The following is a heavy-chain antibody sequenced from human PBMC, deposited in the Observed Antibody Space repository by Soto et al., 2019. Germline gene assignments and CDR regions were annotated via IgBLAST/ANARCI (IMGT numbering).Heavy chain of an antibody. CDR2: IYYSGST. Sequence: SETLSLTCTVSGGSISSGGYYWSWIRQHPGKGLEWIGYIYYSGSTYYNPSLKSRVTISVDTSKNQFSLKLSSVTAADTAVYYCARAMHRANYYGSGSYYKNYYYMDVWGKGTTVTVSS. J-gene: IGHJ6*03. CDR1: GGSISSGGYY. CDR3: ARAMHRANYYGSGSYYKNYYYMDV. D-gene: IGHD3-10*01. V-gene: IGHV4-31*03.